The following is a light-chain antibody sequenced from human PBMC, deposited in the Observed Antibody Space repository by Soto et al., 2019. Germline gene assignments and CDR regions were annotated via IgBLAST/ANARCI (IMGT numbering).Light chain of an antibody. J-gene: IGKJ4*01. Sequence: EIVMTQSPATLSVSPGDRATLSCRPSQTVRDNLAWYQQKPGQAPRLLIYGASTRATGIPARFSGSGFGTEFTLNIATLQSAAFAVYYCQQYDIWPLTFGGGTKWEIK. CDR1: QTVRDN. CDR3: QQYDIWPLT. V-gene: IGKV3D-15*01. CDR2: GAS.